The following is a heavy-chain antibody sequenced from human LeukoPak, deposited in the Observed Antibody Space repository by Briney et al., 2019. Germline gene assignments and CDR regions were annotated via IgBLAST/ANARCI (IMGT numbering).Heavy chain of an antibody. V-gene: IGHV3-23*01. CDR3: AKDRPNFYETSGSYYKIKGDF. D-gene: IGHD3-10*01. CDR2: VTSSGRTP. CDR1: GFTFNTHA. J-gene: IGHJ4*02. Sequence: GGSLRLSCEASGFTFNTHAMSWVRQAPGKGLQWVASVTSSGRTPYYADSVKGRFTISRDNSKNTLYLQMNSLRGEDTAVYYCAKDRPNFYETSGSYYKIKGDFWGQGSLVTVSS.